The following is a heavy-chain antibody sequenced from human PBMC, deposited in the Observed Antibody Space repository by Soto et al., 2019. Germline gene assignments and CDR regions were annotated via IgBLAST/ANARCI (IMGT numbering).Heavy chain of an antibody. CDR1: GGSISSSY. Sequence: SETLSLTCTVSGGSISSSYLSWIRQPPGKGLEWIGYIYYSGSTNHNPSLKSRVTISVDTSKNQFSLKLSSVTAADTAVYYCARAGYCSSTSCYGAYGMDVWGQGTTVTVSS. CDR3: ARAGYCSSTSCYGAYGMDV. V-gene: IGHV4-59*01. D-gene: IGHD2-2*01. J-gene: IGHJ6*02. CDR2: IYYSGST.